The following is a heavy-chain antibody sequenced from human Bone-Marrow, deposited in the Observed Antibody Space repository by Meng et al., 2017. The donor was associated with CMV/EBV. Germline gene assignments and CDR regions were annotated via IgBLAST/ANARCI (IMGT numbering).Heavy chain of an antibody. CDR2: IYYSGST. J-gene: IGHJ4*02. CDR3: ARGRTMVRGLGDFDY. V-gene: IGHV4-39*07. D-gene: IGHD3-10*01. Sequence: QLQLQESGPGLVKPSETLSLTCTVSGGSISSSSYYWGWIRQPPGKGLEWIGSIYYSGSTYYNPSLKSRVTISVDTSKNQFSLKLSSVTAADTAVYYCARGRTMVRGLGDFDYWGQGTLVTVSS. CDR1: GGSISSSSYY.